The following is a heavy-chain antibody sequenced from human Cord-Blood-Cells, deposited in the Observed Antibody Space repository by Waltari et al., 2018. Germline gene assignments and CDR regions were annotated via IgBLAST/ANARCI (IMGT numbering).Heavy chain of an antibody. Sequence: EVQLLESGGGLVQPGGSLRLSCAASGFTFSSYAMSWVRQAPGKGLEWVSAISGSGGSTYYADSVKGRFTISRDNSKNTLYLQMNSLRAEDTAVYYCAKDLMPSIVVPAANFDYWGQGTLVTVSS. CDR3: AKDLMPSIVVPAANFDY. V-gene: IGHV3-23*01. D-gene: IGHD2-2*01. CDR1: GFTFSSYA. J-gene: IGHJ4*02. CDR2: ISGSGGST.